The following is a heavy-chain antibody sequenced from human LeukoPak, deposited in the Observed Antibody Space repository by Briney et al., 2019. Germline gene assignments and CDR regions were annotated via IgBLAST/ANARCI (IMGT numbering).Heavy chain of an antibody. J-gene: IGHJ3*02. CDR1: GFTFSSYG. CDR2: ISYDGSNK. V-gene: IGHV3-30*03. Sequence: GGSLRLSCAASGFTFSSYGMHWVRQAPGKGLEWVAVISYDGSNKYYADSVRGRFTISRDNSKNTLYLQINSLRAEDTAVYYCARGGYSYGYQGAFDIWGQRAKVTVSS. D-gene: IGHD5-18*01. CDR3: ARGGYSYGYQGAFDI.